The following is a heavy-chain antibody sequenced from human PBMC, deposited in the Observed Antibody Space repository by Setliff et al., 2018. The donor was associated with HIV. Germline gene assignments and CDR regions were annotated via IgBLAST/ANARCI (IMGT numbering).Heavy chain of an antibody. CDR3: ARVEPFKLDYQETSGYFDY. J-gene: IGHJ4*03. CDR2: VYTRGNT. CDR1: GYSISDGYY. V-gene: IGHV4-38-2*01. Sequence: PSETLSLTCAVSGYSISDGYYWGWIRLPPGKGLEWIGNVYTRGNTYYNPSLKSRVTMSIDASKNRFSLKLSPVTAADTAVYYYARVEPFKLDYQETSGYFDYWGHGILVTVS. D-gene: IGHD3-22*01.